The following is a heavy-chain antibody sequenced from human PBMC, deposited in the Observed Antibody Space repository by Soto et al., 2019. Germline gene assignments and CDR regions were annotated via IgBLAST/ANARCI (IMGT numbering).Heavy chain of an antibody. CDR1: GFAFNNYG. Sequence: LRLSCTVSGFAFNNYGINWVRQAPGKGLEWVSSISKSDYTYYSDSVEGRFTISRDNAKNSVSLQMNTLRVEDTAVYYCAREDSIIIPAVSDFWGLGTLVTVSS. J-gene: IGHJ4*02. V-gene: IGHV3-21*01. D-gene: IGHD3-22*01. CDR3: AREDSIIIPAVSDF. CDR2: ISKSDYT.